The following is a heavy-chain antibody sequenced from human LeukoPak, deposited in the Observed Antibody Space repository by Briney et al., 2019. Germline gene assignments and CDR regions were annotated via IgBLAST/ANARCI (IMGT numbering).Heavy chain of an antibody. Sequence: ETLSLTCTVSGGSISSSSYYWGWIRQPPGKGLEWIGSIYYSGSTYYNPSLKSRVTISVDTSKNQFSLKLSSVTAADTAVYYCARTTVVTPSPFDYWGQGTLVTVSS. D-gene: IGHD4-23*01. J-gene: IGHJ4*02. CDR1: GGSISSSSYY. V-gene: IGHV4-39*07. CDR2: IYYSGST. CDR3: ARTTVVTPSPFDY.